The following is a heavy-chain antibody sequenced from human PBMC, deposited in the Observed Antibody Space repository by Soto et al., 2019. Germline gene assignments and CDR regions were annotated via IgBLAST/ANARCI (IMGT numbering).Heavy chain of an antibody. J-gene: IGHJ3*01. CDR1: GFSFSADGVG. Sequence: QITLKESGPTLVKPTQTLTLTCIFSGFSFSADGVGVGWIRQPPGKALEWLALIYWDDDTRYRTSLKSRLTITKDSSKTQVVLTMTNMDPLETATYYCAHASGVTTWPNDAFDVWGQGTLVTVSS. V-gene: IGHV2-5*02. CDR3: AHASGVTTWPNDAFDV. CDR2: IYWDDDT. D-gene: IGHD2-21*02.